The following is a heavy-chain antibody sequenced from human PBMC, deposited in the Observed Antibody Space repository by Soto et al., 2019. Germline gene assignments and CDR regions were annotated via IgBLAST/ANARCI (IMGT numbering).Heavy chain of an antibody. CDR2: INAGNGNT. CDR1: GYTFSSYA. CDR3: ARDQAAAGTLVRDCGMDV. Sequence: VSLQGSCKASGYTFSSYAIHWVSQAPGQRLEWMGWINAGNGNTKYSQKFQGRVTITRDTSASTAYMELSSLRSEDTAVYYCARDQAAAGTLVRDCGMDVWGQGTTVTVSS. D-gene: IGHD6-13*01. V-gene: IGHV1-3*01. J-gene: IGHJ6*02.